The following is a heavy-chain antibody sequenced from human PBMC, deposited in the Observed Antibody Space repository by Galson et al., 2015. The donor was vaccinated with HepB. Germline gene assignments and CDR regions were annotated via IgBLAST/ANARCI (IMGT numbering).Heavy chain of an antibody. CDR1: GFSLSTSGMC. V-gene: IGHV2-70*11. CDR2: IDWDDDK. CDR3: ARASYYYDSSGYYSVDY. D-gene: IGHD3-22*01. Sequence: PALVKPTQTLTLTCTFSGFSLSTSGMCVSWIRQPPGKALEWLARIDWDDDKYYSTSLKTRLTISKDTSKNQVVLTMTNMDPVDTATYYCARASYYYDSSGYYSVDYWGQGTLVTVSS. J-gene: IGHJ4*02.